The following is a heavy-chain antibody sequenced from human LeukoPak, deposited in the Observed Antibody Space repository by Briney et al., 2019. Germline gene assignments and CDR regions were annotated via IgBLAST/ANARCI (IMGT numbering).Heavy chain of an antibody. CDR1: GYTFTSYG. V-gene: IGHV1-18*01. Sequence: ASVKVSCKASGYTFTSYGITWVRQAPGQGLEWMCWISSYNGNTNYAQKVQGRVTMTTDTSTSTAYMELRSLRSEDTAVYYCARVFPSSGWYNLYYWGLGTLVTVSS. CDR2: ISSYNGNT. CDR3: ARVFPSSGWYNLYY. J-gene: IGHJ4*02. D-gene: IGHD6-19*01.